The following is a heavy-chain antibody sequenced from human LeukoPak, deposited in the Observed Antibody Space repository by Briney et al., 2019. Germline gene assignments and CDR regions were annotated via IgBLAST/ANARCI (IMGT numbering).Heavy chain of an antibody. J-gene: IGHJ6*03. CDR2: IYYSGST. CDR3: ARGAGTTRYYYYMDV. CDR1: GGSISSCGYY. V-gene: IGHV4-31*03. Sequence: PSETLTLTCTVSGGSISSCGYYWSWIPPHPGKGLEWIGNIYYSGSTYYNPSLKSRVTISVNTSKNQFSLKLSSVTAADTAVYYCARGAGTTRYYYYMDVWGKGTTVTVSS. D-gene: IGHD1-7*01.